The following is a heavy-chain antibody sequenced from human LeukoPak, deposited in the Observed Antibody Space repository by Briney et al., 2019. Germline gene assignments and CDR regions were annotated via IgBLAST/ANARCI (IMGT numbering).Heavy chain of an antibody. CDR3: AKGAVAGYYYYYYMDV. V-gene: IGHV3-9*01. CDR2: ISWNSGSI. Sequence: GGSLRLSCAASGFTFDDYAMHWVRQAPGKGLEWVSGISWNSGSIGYADSVKGRFTISRDNAKNSLYLQMNSLRAEDTALYYCAKGAVAGYYYYYYMDVWGEGTTVTVSS. CDR1: GFTFDDYA. D-gene: IGHD6-19*01. J-gene: IGHJ6*03.